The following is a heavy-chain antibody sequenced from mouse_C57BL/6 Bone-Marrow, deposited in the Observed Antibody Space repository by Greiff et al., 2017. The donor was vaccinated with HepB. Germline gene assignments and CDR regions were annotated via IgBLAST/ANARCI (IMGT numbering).Heavy chain of an antibody. CDR2: IWSGGST. Sequence: VKLQESGPGLVQPSQSLSITCTVSGFSLTSYGVHWVRQSPGKGLEWLGVIWSGGSTDYNAAFISRLSISKDNSKSQVFFKMNSLQADDTAIYYCARSHGNYAFDYWGQGTTLTVSS. V-gene: IGHV2-2*01. CDR3: ARSHGNYAFDY. J-gene: IGHJ2*01. CDR1: GFSLTSYG. D-gene: IGHD2-1*01.